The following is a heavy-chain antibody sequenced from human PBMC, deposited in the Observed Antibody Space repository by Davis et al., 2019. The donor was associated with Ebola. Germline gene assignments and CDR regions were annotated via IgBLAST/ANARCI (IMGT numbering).Heavy chain of an antibody. Sequence: AASVKVSCKASGYTFTSYGMHWVRQAPGQRLEWMGWINAGNGNTKYSENFQGRVTITRDTSASTAYMELSSLRSEDTAVYYCARDRYSSGYRGYYYGMDVWGKGTTVTVSP. D-gene: IGHD6-19*01. CDR1: GYTFTSYG. J-gene: IGHJ6*04. V-gene: IGHV1-3*01. CDR2: INAGNGNT. CDR3: ARDRYSSGYRGYYYGMDV.